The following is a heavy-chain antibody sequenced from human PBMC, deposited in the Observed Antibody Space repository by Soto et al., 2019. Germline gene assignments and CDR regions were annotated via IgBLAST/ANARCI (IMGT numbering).Heavy chain of an antibody. CDR2: ISYDGSDI. CDR1: GFTFDNYA. Sequence: GGSLRLSCTTSGFTFDNYAMHGVRQAPGKGLEWVAVISYDGSDIYYSDSVKGRVTITRDTSASIVYMEVNSLRSEDTALYYCARGIWVATTADYYLDSWGQATLVTVSS. V-gene: IGHV3-30*04. CDR3: ARGIWVATTADYYLDS. D-gene: IGHD5-12*01. J-gene: IGHJ4*02.